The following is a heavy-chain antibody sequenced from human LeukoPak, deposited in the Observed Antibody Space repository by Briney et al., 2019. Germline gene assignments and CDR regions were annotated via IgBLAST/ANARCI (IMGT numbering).Heavy chain of an antibody. V-gene: IGHV4-39*07. J-gene: IGHJ4*02. CDR1: GGSISSNNYY. CDR2: IYYSGTT. D-gene: IGHD3-10*01. CDR3: AVNYYGSGSYYNG. Sequence: PSETLSLTCTVSGGSISSNNYYWGWIRQPPGKGLEWIGSIYYSGTTYYNPSLKSRVTISVDTSKNQFSLKLSSVTAADTAVYYCAVNYYGSGSYYNGWGQGTLVTVSS.